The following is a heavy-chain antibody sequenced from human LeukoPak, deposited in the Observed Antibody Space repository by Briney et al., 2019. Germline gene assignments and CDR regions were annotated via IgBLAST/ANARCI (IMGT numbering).Heavy chain of an antibody. D-gene: IGHD2-2*01. CDR2: ISGSGGST. V-gene: IGHV3-23*01. CDR3: AKDEPPNCSSTSCYPFDY. Sequence: GGSLRLSCAASGFTFSSYAMSWVRQAPGKGLEWVSAISGSGGSTYYADSVKGRFTISRDNSKNTLYLQMNSLRAEDTAVYYCAKDEPPNCSSTSCYPFDYWGQGTLVTVSS. J-gene: IGHJ4*02. CDR1: GFTFSSYA.